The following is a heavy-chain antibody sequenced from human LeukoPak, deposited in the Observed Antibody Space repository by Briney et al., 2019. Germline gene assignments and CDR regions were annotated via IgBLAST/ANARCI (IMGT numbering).Heavy chain of an antibody. V-gene: IGHV1-2*02. J-gene: IGHJ4*02. Sequence: ASVKVSCKASGYTFSSYGISWVRQAPGQGLEWMGWINPNSGGTNYAQKFQGRVTMTRDTSISTAYMELSRLRSDDTAVYYCARAPLGPSSVFDYWGQGTLVTVSS. CDR1: GYTFSSYG. D-gene: IGHD3-16*01. CDR2: INPNSGGT. CDR3: ARAPLGPSSVFDY.